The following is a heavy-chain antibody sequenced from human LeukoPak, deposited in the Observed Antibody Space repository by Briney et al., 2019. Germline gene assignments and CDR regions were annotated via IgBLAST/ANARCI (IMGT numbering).Heavy chain of an antibody. CDR2: MNPNSGNT. CDR1: GYTFTSYD. J-gene: IGHJ5*02. V-gene: IGHV1-8*02. D-gene: IGHD1-26*01. CDR3: ARDNSVGDNAWWFDP. Sequence: ASVKVSCKASGYTFTSYDINWVRQATGQGLEWMGWMNPNSGNTGYAQKFQGRVTMARDMSTSTDYMELSSLRSEDTAIYYCARDNSVGDNAWWFDPWGQGTLVTVSS.